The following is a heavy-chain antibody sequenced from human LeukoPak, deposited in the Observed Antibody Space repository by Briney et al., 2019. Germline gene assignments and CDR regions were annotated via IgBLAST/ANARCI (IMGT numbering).Heavy chain of an antibody. CDR1: GDSVSSNSAL. J-gene: IGHJ3*02. D-gene: IGHD1-1*01. Sequence: SQTLSLTCAISGDSVSSNSALWNWIRQSPSRGLEWLGRTYYRSKWYNDYAVSVKSRITINADTSKNQFSLQLSSVTPEDTAVYYCANSKPMWNDAFDIWGQGTMVTVSS. CDR2: TYYRSKWYN. V-gene: IGHV6-1*01. CDR3: ANSKPMWNDAFDI.